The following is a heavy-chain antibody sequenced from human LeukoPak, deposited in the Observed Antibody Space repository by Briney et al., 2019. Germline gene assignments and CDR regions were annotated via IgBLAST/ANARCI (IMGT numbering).Heavy chain of an antibody. V-gene: IGHV3-23*01. CDR3: AKARYCSGGSCYHDY. D-gene: IGHD2-15*01. CDR2: ISGSGGST. CDR1: GFTFSSYA. J-gene: IGHJ4*02. Sequence: GGSLRLSCAASGFTFSSYAMSWVRQAPGKGLEWVSAISGSGGSTYYADSVKGRFTISRDNSKKTLYVQMNSLRAEDTAVYYCAKARYCSGGSCYHDYWGQGTLVTVSS.